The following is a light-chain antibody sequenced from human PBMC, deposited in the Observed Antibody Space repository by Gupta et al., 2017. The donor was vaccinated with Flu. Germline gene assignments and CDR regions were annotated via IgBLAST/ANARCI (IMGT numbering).Light chain of an antibody. CDR1: SSNIGAGYD. Sequence: TISCTGSSSNIGAGYDVHWYQQLPGTAPKLLIYGNSNRPSGVPDRFSGSKSGTSASLAITGLQAEDEADYYCQSYDSSLSGWVFGGGTKLTVL. CDR3: QSYDSSLSGWV. CDR2: GNS. J-gene: IGLJ3*02. V-gene: IGLV1-40*01.